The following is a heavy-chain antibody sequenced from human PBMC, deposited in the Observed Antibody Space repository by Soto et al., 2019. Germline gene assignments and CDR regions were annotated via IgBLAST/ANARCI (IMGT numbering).Heavy chain of an antibody. D-gene: IGHD3-16*01. CDR2: INPSGGST. V-gene: IGHV1-46*03. Sequence: ASVKVSCKTSGGTFSTYAIHWVRQAPGQGLEWMGIINPSGGSTSYAQKFQGRVTMTRDTSTSTVYMEVSGLRSEDTAVYYCARDQEPSTLYYDYYYMDVWGKGTTVTVSS. CDR3: ARDQEPSTLYYDYYYMDV. J-gene: IGHJ6*03. CDR1: GGTFSTYA.